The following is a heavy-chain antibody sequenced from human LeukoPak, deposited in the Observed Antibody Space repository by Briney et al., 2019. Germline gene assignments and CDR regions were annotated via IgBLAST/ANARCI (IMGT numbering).Heavy chain of an antibody. Sequence: ASVTVSCKTSGYIFTSFGISWVRQAPGQGLEWMGWISAYNGNTNYAQKLQGRVTMTTDTSTSTAYMELRSLRSDDTAVYYCASIAAAGYNWFDPWGQGTLVTVSS. D-gene: IGHD6-13*01. V-gene: IGHV1-18*01. CDR1: GYIFTSFG. CDR2: ISAYNGNT. J-gene: IGHJ5*02. CDR3: ASIAAAGYNWFDP.